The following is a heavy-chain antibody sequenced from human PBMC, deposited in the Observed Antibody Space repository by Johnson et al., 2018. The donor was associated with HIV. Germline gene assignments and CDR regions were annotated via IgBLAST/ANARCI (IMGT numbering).Heavy chain of an antibody. J-gene: IGHJ3*02. CDR3: ARESNGDYVAFDI. Sequence: QVQLVESGGGVVQPGGSLRLSCVASGFSFSSYGTHWVRQAPGKGLEWVAFIRYDGSDKYYADSVKGRFNISRYNSNNTLYLQVSSLRPEDTGVYYCARESNGDYVAFDIWGQGTMVTVSS. V-gene: IGHV3-30*02. D-gene: IGHD4-17*01. CDR2: IRYDGSDK. CDR1: GFSFSSYG.